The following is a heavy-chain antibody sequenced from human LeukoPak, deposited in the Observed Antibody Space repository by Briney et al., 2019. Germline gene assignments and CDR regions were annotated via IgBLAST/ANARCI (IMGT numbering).Heavy chain of an antibody. V-gene: IGHV3-23*01. D-gene: IGHD3-22*01. J-gene: IGHJ4*02. CDR3: AKGFYDSSGYVLDY. CDR2: ISGSGGST. CDR1: GFTFSSYA. Sequence: HSGGSLRLSCAASGFTFSSYAMSWVRQAPGKGLEWLSAISGSGGSTYYADSVKGRLTISRDNSKNTLYLQMNSLRAEDTAVYYCAKGFYDSSGYVLDYWGQGTLVTVSS.